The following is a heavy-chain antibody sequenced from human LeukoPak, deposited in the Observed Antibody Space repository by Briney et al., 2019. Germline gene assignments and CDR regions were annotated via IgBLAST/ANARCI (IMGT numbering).Heavy chain of an antibody. V-gene: IGHV4-34*01. CDR1: GGSFSGYY. J-gene: IGHJ6*03. D-gene: IGHD3-22*01. Sequence: SETLSLTCAVYGGSFSGYYWSWIRQPPGKGLEWIGEINHSGSTNYNPSLKSRVTISVDTSKNQFSLKLSSVTAADTAVYYCARHRQDYYDSSGYGYGYYYYYMDVWGKGTTVTISS. CDR2: INHSGST. CDR3: ARHRQDYYDSSGYGYGYYYYYMDV.